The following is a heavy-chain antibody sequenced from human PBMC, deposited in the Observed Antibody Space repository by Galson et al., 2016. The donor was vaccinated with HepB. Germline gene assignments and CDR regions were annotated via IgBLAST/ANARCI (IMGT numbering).Heavy chain of an antibody. CDR2: ISYDGSNK. Sequence: SLRLSCAASGFTFSSYGMHWVRQAPGKGLEWVAVISYDGSNKYYADSVKGRFTISRDNSKNTLYLQMNSLRAEDTAVYYCAKDRSYGYFGSGGMDVWGQGRMVTVSS. CDR3: AKDRSYGYFGSGGMDV. J-gene: IGHJ6*02. D-gene: IGHD3-10*01. CDR1: GFTFSSYG. V-gene: IGHV3-30*18.